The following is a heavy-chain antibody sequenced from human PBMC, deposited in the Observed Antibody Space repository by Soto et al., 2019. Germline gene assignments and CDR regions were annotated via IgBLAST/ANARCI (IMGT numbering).Heavy chain of an antibody. J-gene: IGHJ4*02. CDR1: GFTFSDYA. CDR3: AKGGRQWLVTSDFNY. CDR2: VSHDGRNT. V-gene: IGHV3-30*18. D-gene: IGHD6-19*01. Sequence: VQLVESGGGVVQPGRSLRLSCAASGFTFSDYAMHWVRQAPGKGLEWVAVVSHDGRNTHYADSVKGRFPISRDSSKNTGSLEMTSLRAEDTAVYYCAKGGRQWLVTSDFNYWGQGALVTVSS.